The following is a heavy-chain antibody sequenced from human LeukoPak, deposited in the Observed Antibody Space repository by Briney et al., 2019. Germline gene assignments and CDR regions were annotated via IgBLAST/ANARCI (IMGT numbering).Heavy chain of an antibody. CDR1: GYSISSAYY. Sequence: SETLSLTCSVSGYSISSAYYWGWIRQPPGQGLEWIGTMYHSGSTNYNPSLKSRVTISVDTSKNQFSLKLSSVTAADTAVYFCARGPYSYDSSGAFDIWGQGTMVTVSS. CDR3: ARGPYSYDSSGAFDI. J-gene: IGHJ3*02. V-gene: IGHV4-38-2*02. CDR2: MYHSGST. D-gene: IGHD3-22*01.